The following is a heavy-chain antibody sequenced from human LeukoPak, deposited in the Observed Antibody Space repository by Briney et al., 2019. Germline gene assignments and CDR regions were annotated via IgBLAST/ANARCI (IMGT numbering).Heavy chain of an antibody. CDR1: GYTFTGYY. CDR2: INFNSGGT. J-gene: IGHJ5*02. V-gene: IGHV1-2*02. CDR3: ARDRSTTIFGGAES. Sequence: ASVKVSCKASGYTFTGYYVYWVRQAPGQGLGWLAWINFNSGGTKYAQNFQGRVTLTRDTSISTAYMELSRLKSDDTAFYYCARDRSTTIFGGAESWGQGTLVTVSS. D-gene: IGHD3-3*01.